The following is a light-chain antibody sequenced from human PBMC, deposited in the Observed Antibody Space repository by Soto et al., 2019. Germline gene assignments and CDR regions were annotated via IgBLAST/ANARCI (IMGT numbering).Light chain of an antibody. J-gene: IGKJ4*01. V-gene: IGKV3-11*01. CDR2: DAS. Sequence: EIVLTQSPPTLSLSPGERATLSCRASQSVDSYLAWYQQKPGQAPRLLIFDASNRATGIPARFSGSGSRTDFTLTISSLEPEDFPVYHCQQHSNRLTFGGGTKVEIK. CDR1: QSVDSY. CDR3: QQHSNRLT.